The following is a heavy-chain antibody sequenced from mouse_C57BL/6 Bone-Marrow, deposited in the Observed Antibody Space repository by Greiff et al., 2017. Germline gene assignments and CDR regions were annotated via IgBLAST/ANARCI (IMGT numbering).Heavy chain of an antibody. V-gene: IGHV1-76*01. CDR1: GYTFTDYY. D-gene: IGHD2-5*01. CDR2: IYPGSGNT. J-gene: IGHJ4*01. CDR3: ARHYSNYYAMDY. Sequence: QVQLKESGAELVRPGASVKLSCKASGYTFTDYYINWVKQRPGQGLEWIARIYPGSGNTYYNEKFKGKATLTAEKSSSTAYMQLSSLTSEDSAVYFWARHYSNYYAMDYWGQGTSVTVSS.